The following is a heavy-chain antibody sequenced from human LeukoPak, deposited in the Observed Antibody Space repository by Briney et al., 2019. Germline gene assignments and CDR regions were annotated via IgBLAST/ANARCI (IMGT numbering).Heavy chain of an antibody. J-gene: IGHJ4*02. Sequence: SETLSLTCAVYGGSFSGYYWSWIRQPPGKGPEWIGEINHSGSTNYNPSLKSRVTISVDTSKNQFSLKLSSVTAADTAVYYCARGQYSYALDYWGQGTLVTVSS. V-gene: IGHV4-34*01. CDR2: INHSGST. CDR1: GGSFSGYY. D-gene: IGHD5-18*01. CDR3: ARGQYSYALDY.